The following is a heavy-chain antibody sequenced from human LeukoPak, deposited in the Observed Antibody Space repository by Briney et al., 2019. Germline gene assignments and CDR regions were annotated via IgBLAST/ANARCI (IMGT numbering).Heavy chain of an antibody. V-gene: IGHV1-3*01. J-gene: IGHJ6*04. CDR3: ARDDGRWELPPSSLDV. CDR1: GYTFTSYA. Sequence: ASVKVSCKASGYTFTSYAMHWVRQAPGQRLEWMGWINAGNGNTKYSQKFQGRVTITRDTSASTAYMELSSLRSEDTAVYYCARDDGRWELPPSSLDVWGKGTTVTVSS. CDR2: INAGNGNT. D-gene: IGHD1-26*01.